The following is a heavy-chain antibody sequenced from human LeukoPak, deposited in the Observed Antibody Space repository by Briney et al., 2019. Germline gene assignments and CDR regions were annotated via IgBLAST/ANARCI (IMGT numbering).Heavy chain of an antibody. Sequence: GGSLRLSCAASGFTFSSYWMHWVRQAPGKGLVWVSRINSDGSSTSYADSVKGRSTISRDNAKNTLYLQMNSLRAEDTAVYYCARATQLLQAFDIWGQGTMVTVSS. CDR2: INSDGSST. D-gene: IGHD2-2*01. J-gene: IGHJ3*02. V-gene: IGHV3-74*01. CDR3: ARATQLLQAFDI. CDR1: GFTFSSYW.